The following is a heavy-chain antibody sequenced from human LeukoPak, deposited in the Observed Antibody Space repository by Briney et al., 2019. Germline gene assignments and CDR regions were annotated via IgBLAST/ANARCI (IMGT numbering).Heavy chain of an antibody. CDR2: IWYDGSNK. D-gene: IGHD1-1*01. V-gene: IGHV3-33*01. CDR1: GFTFSGYG. Sequence: GRSLRLSCAASGFTFSGYGMHWVRQAPGKGLEWVAVIWYDGSNKYYADSVKGRFTISRDNSKNTLYLQMDSLRAEDTAIYYCARDWKTNSFDYWGQGTLVTVSS. CDR3: ARDWKTNSFDY. J-gene: IGHJ4*02.